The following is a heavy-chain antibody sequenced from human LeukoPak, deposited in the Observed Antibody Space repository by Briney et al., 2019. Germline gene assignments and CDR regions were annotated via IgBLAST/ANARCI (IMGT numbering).Heavy chain of an antibody. D-gene: IGHD3-22*01. CDR3: ARGVQQLEHIYDSSGYPLDY. CDR2: IIPILGIA. J-gene: IGHJ4*02. CDR1: GYTFSNYG. Sequence: GASVKVSCKASGYTFSNYGLSWVRHAPGQGLEWMGRIIPILGIANYAQKFQGRVTITADKSTSTAYMELSSLRSEDTAVYYCARGVQQLEHIYDSSGYPLDYWGQGTLVTVSS. V-gene: IGHV1-69*04.